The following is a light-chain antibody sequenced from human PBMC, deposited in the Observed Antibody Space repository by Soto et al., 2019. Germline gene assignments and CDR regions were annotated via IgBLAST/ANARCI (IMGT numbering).Light chain of an antibody. J-gene: IGKJ2*01. V-gene: IGKV1-39*01. Sequence: DIQMTQSPSSLSASVGDRVTISCRPSQTIANYLNWYQHKPGNAPKLLIYAASSLQTGVPSMFSGSGSGTDFTLTINILQPEDFATYFCHQSHRSPYTFGQGTRLEIK. CDR1: QTIANY. CDR3: HQSHRSPYT. CDR2: AAS.